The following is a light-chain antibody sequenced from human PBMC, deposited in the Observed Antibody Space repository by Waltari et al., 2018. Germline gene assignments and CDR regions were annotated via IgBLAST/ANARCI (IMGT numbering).Light chain of an antibody. J-gene: IGLJ1*01. CDR2: EVS. Sequence: QSALTQPASVSGSPGQSITISCTGPSSNVGGYKYVSWYQHHPGKAPKLIIYEVSNRPSGVSNRFSGSKSGNTASLTISGLQAEDEADYYCTSYTTASTDVFGTGTKVTVL. CDR3: TSYTTASTDV. CDR1: SSNVGGYKY. V-gene: IGLV2-14*01.